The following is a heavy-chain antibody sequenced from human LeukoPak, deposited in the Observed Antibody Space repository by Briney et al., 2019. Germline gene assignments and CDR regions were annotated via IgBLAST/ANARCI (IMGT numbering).Heavy chain of an antibody. D-gene: IGHD6-13*01. CDR3: ARAEAAAGTMIDY. V-gene: IGHV3-30*04. J-gene: IGHJ4*02. CDR1: GFTFSSYA. Sequence: GGSLRLSCAASGFTFSSYAMHWVRQAPGKGLEWVAVISYDGSNKYYADSVKGRFTISRDKSKNTLYLQMNSLRAEDTAVYYCARAEAAAGTMIDYWGQGTLVTVSS. CDR2: ISYDGSNK.